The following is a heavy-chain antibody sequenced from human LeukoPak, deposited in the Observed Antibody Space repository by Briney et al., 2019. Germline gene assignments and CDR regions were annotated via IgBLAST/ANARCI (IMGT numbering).Heavy chain of an antibody. Sequence: PGGSLRLSRAASGFSFSNAWLSWVRQAPGKGLEWVGRIKSKTDGGTTDYGAPVKGRLTISRDDSENTLHLQMNSLKTEDTAVYYCTTDKINEIWGQGILVTVSS. CDR1: GFSFSNAW. CDR2: IKSKTDGGTT. D-gene: IGHD2-8*01. V-gene: IGHV3-15*01. J-gene: IGHJ1*01. CDR3: TTDKINEI.